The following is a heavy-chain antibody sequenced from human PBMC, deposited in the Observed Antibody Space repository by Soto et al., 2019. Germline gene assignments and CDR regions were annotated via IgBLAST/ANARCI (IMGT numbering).Heavy chain of an antibody. Sequence: QVQLQQWGAGLLKPSETLSLTCAVYGGSFSGYYWSWIRQPPGKGLEWIGEINHSGSTNYNPSLKSRVTISVDTSKNQFSLKLSSVTAADTAVYYCARGQWSRMVRGAYPPGGKWFDPWGQGTLVTVSS. V-gene: IGHV4-34*01. J-gene: IGHJ5*02. CDR1: GGSFSGYY. CDR3: ARGQWSRMVRGAYPPGGKWFDP. CDR2: INHSGST. D-gene: IGHD3-10*01.